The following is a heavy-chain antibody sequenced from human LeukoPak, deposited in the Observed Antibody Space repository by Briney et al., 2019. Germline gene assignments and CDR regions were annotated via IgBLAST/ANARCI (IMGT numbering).Heavy chain of an antibody. D-gene: IGHD6-19*01. CDR1: GFTFDNYA. J-gene: IGHJ4*02. V-gene: IGHV3-9*01. Sequence: PGGSLRLSCAASGFTFDNYAMHWVRQAPGKRLEWVSGITWNGGSIGYADSVKGRFTISRDNAKNSLYLQMNSLRAEDTALYYCAKDKAYSSGWYVFDYWGQGTLVTVSS. CDR3: AKDKAYSSGWYVFDY. CDR2: ITWNGGSI.